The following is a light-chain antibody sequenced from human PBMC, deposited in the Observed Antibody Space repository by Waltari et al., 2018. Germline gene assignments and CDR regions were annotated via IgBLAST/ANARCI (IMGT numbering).Light chain of an antibody. Sequence: QPVLTQPPSVSGAPGQRVTISCIGYSPNIGAGYDVQWYQQLPGTAPKLLIYGDTSRPSGVPDRFSASKSGTSVSLAITGLQPEDEAHYYCQSYDTNLRDWVFGGGTKLTVL. CDR3: QSYDTNLRDWV. CDR2: GDT. V-gene: IGLV1-40*01. J-gene: IGLJ3*02. CDR1: SPNIGAGYD.